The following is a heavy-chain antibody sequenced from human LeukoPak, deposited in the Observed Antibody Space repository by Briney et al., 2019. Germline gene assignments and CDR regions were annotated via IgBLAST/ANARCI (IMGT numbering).Heavy chain of an antibody. D-gene: IGHD6-6*01. V-gene: IGHV3-48*04. CDR3: TRGGAARPDY. J-gene: IGHJ4*02. CDR1: GFTLSNYG. Sequence: GGSLRLSSAASGFTLSNYGMNWVRQAPGKGLEWVSYISSSSRNINYADSVRGRFTISRNNAESSLYLQMNSLRVDDRAIYYCTRGGAARPDYWGQGTLVTVSS. CDR2: ISSSSRNI.